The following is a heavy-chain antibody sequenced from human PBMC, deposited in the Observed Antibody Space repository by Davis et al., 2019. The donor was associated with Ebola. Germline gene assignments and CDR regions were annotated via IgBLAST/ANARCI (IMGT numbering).Heavy chain of an antibody. CDR2: IYSGGST. CDR3: ARDLHDSSSWGGFDY. CDR1: GFTVSSNY. D-gene: IGHD6-13*01. J-gene: IGHJ4*02. Sequence: PGGSLRLSCAASGFTVSSNYMSWVRQAPGKGLEWVSVIYSGGSTYYADSVKGRFTISRDNSKNTLYLQMNSLRAEDTAVYYCARDLHDSSSWGGFDYWGQGTLVTVSS. V-gene: IGHV3-53*01.